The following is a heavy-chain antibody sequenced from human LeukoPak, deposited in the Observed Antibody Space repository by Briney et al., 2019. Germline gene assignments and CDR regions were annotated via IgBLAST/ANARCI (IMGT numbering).Heavy chain of an antibody. CDR1: GYTFTSYG. CDR3: ARDRVDYSNWGYYYYYMDV. D-gene: IGHD4-11*01. J-gene: IGHJ6*03. Sequence: ASVTVSCKASGYTFTSYGISWVRQAPGQGLEWMGWISAYNGNTNYAQKLQGRVTMTTDTSTSTAYMELRSLRSDYTAVYYCARDRVDYSNWGYYYYYMDVWGKGTTVTVSS. V-gene: IGHV1-18*01. CDR2: ISAYNGNT.